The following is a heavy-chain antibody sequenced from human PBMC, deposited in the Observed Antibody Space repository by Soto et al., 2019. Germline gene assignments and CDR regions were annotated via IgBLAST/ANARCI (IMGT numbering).Heavy chain of an antibody. CDR2: IYHSGNT. J-gene: IGHJ4*02. CDR3: ATAPDYVWGSYREFFDY. V-gene: IGHV4-38-2*01. Sequence: SETLSLTCAVSGYSISSSYYWGWIRQPPGKGLEWIGSIYHSGNTYYNPSLKSRVTISVDTSKNQFSLKLSSVTAADTAVYYCATAPDYVWGSYREFFDYWGQGTLVTVSS. D-gene: IGHD3-16*02. CDR1: GYSISSSYY.